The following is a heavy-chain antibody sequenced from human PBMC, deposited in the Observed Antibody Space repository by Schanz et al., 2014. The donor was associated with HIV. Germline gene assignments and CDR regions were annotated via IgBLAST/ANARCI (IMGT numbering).Heavy chain of an antibody. Sequence: DVQLVESGGSLVQPGGSLRLSCAASGFNFNNYAMTWVRQAPGKGLEWVSSISGGSTYTYYADSIRGRFIVSRDNAANSLFLQMNSLRAEDTAVYYCVHDDSDNDGFDMWGQGTMVTVSS. CDR3: VHDDSDNDGFDM. CDR1: GFNFNNYA. V-gene: IGHV3-21*01. D-gene: IGHD3-22*01. CDR2: ISGGSTYT. J-gene: IGHJ3*02.